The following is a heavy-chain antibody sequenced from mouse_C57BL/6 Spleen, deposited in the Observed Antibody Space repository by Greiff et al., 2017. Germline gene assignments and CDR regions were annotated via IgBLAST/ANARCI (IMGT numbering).Heavy chain of an antibody. V-gene: IGHV1-64*01. J-gene: IGHJ1*03. CDR1: GYTFTSYW. CDR2: IHPNSGST. D-gene: IGHD2-4*01. CDR3: ARTYDYDVYWYFEV. Sequence: QVQLQQPGAELVKPGASVKLSCKASGYTFTSYWMHWVKQRPGQGLEWIGMIHPNSGSTNYNAKFKSKATLTVDTSSSTAYMQLSSLTSEDSAVYYCARTYDYDVYWYFEVWGTGTTVTVSS.